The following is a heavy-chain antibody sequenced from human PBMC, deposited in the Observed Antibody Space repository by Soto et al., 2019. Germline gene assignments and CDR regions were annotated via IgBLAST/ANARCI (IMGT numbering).Heavy chain of an antibody. J-gene: IGHJ6*02. V-gene: IGHV5-51*01. CDR2: IYPGDSDT. CDR3: ARLGRYFDWLFPYGMDV. D-gene: IGHD3-9*01. CDR1: GYSFTSYW. Sequence: PGESLKISCKGSGYSFTSYWIGWVRQMPGKGLEWMGIIYPGDSDTRYSPSFQGQVTISADKSISTAYLQWSSLKASDTAMYYCARLGRYFDWLFPYGMDVWGQVTTVTVSS.